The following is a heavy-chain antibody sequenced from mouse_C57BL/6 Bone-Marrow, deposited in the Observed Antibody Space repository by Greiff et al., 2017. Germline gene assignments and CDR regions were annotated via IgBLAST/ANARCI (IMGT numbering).Heavy chain of an antibody. CDR2: IYPGDGDT. D-gene: IGHD1-1*01. Sequence: QVQLKESGPELVKPGASVKISCKASGYAFSSSWMNWVKQRPGKGLEWIGRIYPGDGDTNYNGKFKGKATLTADKSSSTAYMLLSSLTSEDSAVFFFAGCSSPRWYFDVWGTGTTVTVSS. CDR3: AGCSSPRWYFDV. V-gene: IGHV1-82*01. J-gene: IGHJ1*03. CDR1: GYAFSSSW.